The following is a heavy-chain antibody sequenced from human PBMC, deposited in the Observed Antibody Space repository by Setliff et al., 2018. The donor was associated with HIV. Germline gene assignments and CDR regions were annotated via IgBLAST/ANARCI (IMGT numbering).Heavy chain of an antibody. D-gene: IGHD5-18*01. CDR3: ARSLREYSYGSPDY. CDR2: INAGTGNT. Sequence: GASVKVSCKASGYRLTGFAIHWVRQAPGQRFEWMGWINAGTGNTKYSQKFQDRVTISRDIHANTAYMELSSLRSEDTAIYYCARSLREYSYGSPDYWGPGTLVTVSS. J-gene: IGHJ4*02. V-gene: IGHV1-3*01. CDR1: GYRLTGFA.